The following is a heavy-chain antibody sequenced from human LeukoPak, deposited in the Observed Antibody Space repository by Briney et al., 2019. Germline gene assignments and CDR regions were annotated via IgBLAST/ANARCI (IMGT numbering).Heavy chain of an antibody. Sequence: ASVKVSCKASGYTFTSYGISWVRQAPGQGLEWMGGIIPIFGTANYAQKFQGRVTITADESTSTAYMELSSLRSEDTAVYYCARDYYDSSGYYYNWFDPWGQGTLVTVSS. CDR1: GYTFTSYG. CDR3: ARDYYDSSGYYYNWFDP. D-gene: IGHD3-22*01. CDR2: IIPIFGTA. J-gene: IGHJ5*02. V-gene: IGHV1-69*13.